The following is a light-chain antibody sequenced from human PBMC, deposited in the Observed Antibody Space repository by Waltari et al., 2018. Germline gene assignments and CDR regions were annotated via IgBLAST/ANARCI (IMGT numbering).Light chain of an antibody. J-gene: IGKJ4*01. Sequence: EIVLTQSPATLSLSPGEGATLSCRASQSVSSYLAWYQQKPGQAPRLLIYDASNRATGIPARFSGSGSWTDFTLTISSLEPEDFALYYCQQRSNWPLTFGGGTKVEIK. CDR2: DAS. CDR1: QSVSSY. V-gene: IGKV3-11*01. CDR3: QQRSNWPLT.